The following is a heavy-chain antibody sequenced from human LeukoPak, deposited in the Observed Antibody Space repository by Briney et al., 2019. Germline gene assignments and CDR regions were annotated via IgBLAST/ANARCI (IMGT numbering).Heavy chain of an antibody. CDR3: ARGGNLGYCSSTRCLSNWFDP. D-gene: IGHD2-2*01. J-gene: IGHJ5*02. Sequence: ASVKVSCKASGYTFTSYYMHWVRQAPGQGLEWMGIINPSGGSTSYAQKFQGRVTMTRDTSTSTVYMELSSLRSEDTAVYYCARGGNLGYCSSTRCLSNWFDPWGQGTLVTVSS. V-gene: IGHV1-46*03. CDR1: GYTFTSYY. CDR2: INPSGGST.